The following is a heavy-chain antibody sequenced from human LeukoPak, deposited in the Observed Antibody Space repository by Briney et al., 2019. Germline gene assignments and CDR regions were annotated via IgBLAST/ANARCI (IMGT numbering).Heavy chain of an antibody. CDR2: IYTGGST. V-gene: IGHV4-4*09. Sequence: PSETLSLTCTVSGGSISPYYWSWIRQPPGKGLEWIGYIYTGGSTNYNPSLKGRVTLSADTSKNQFSLKLNSLTAADTAVYFCARFAVAPAAPWAWFDPWGQGTLVTVSS. CDR1: GGSISPYY. J-gene: IGHJ5*02. D-gene: IGHD2-2*01. CDR3: ARFAVAPAAPWAWFDP.